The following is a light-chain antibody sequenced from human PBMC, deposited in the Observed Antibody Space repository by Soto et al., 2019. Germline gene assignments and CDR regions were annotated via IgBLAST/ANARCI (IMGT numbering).Light chain of an antibody. V-gene: IGLV2-14*01. CDR2: EVS. Sequence: QSVLTQPASVSGSPGQSITISCTGTSSDVGAYNYVSWYQQHLGKAPKLMIYEVSNRPSGVSNRFSGSKSANTASLTISGLQAEDEADYYCSSYTSNSALYVFGTGTKLTVL. J-gene: IGLJ1*01. CDR1: SSDVGAYNY. CDR3: SSYTSNSALYV.